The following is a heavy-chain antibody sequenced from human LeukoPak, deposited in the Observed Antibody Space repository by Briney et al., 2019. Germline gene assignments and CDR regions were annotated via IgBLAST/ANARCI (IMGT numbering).Heavy chain of an antibody. D-gene: IGHD2-8*01. CDR3: ARRCTNGVCYRYGMDV. J-gene: IGHJ6*02. CDR1: GGTFSSYG. Sequence: SVKVSCKASGGTFSSYGISWVRQAPGQGLEWMGGIIPIFGTPNYAQKFQGRVTITRDTSASTAYMELSSLRSEDTAVYYCARRCTNGVCYRYGMDVWGQGTTVTVSS. V-gene: IGHV1-69*05. CDR2: IIPIFGTP.